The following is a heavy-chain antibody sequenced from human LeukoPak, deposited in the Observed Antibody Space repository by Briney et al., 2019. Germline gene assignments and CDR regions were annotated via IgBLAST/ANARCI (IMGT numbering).Heavy chain of an antibody. CDR2: IYTSGST. V-gene: IGHV4-39*07. J-gene: IGHJ4*02. CDR1: GGSISSSSYY. CDR3: ARGGYGEVTLYDY. Sequence: SETLSLTCTVSGGSISSSSYYWGWIRQPPGKGLEWIGRIYTSGSTNYNPSLKSRVTMSVDTSKNQFSLKLSSVTAADTAVYYCARGGYGEVTLYDYWGQGTLVTVSS. D-gene: IGHD3-10*01.